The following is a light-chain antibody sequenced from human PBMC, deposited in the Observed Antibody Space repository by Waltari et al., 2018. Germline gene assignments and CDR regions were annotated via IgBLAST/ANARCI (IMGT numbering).Light chain of an antibody. Sequence: DIQLTHSLSSLSASVGDRVTIPCLASQDISNYLNWYQQKAGKAPKPLIYDASNLETGVPSRFSGSGSGTYFTLTISSRQPDDIATYYCQQYGNLRPMYTFGQGTKLEIK. J-gene: IGKJ2*01. CDR2: DAS. CDR1: QDISNY. CDR3: QQYGNLRPMYT. V-gene: IGKV1-33*01.